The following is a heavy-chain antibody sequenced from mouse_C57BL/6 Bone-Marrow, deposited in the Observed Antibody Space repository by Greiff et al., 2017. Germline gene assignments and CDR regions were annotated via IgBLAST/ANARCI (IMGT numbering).Heavy chain of an antibody. CDR2: ISDGGSYT. V-gene: IGHV5-4*01. D-gene: IGHD2-5*01. Sequence: EVNVVESGGGLVKPGGSLKLSCAASGFTFSSYAMSWVRQTPEKRLEWVATISDGGSYTYYPDNVKGRFTISRDNAKNNLYLQMSHLKSEDTAMYYCARDRGYSNYRFAYWGQGTLVTVSA. CDR1: GFTFSSYA. CDR3: ARDRGYSNYRFAY. J-gene: IGHJ3*01.